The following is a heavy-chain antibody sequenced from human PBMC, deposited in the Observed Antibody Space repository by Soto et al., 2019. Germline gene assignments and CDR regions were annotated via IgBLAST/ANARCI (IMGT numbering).Heavy chain of an antibody. CDR3: AIDLAAGGH. D-gene: IGHD6-13*01. CDR2: INPASGST. CDR1: GYTFTHYY. Sequence: QVQLVQSGAEVKKPGASVKLSCRTSGYTFTHYYIHWVRQAPGQGLEWLAIINPASGSTNYAQDFQGRVTLTMDASTTTVYMELSGLRAEDTTIFYCAIDLAAGGHWGQGTLVCVSS. J-gene: IGHJ4*02. V-gene: IGHV1-46*01.